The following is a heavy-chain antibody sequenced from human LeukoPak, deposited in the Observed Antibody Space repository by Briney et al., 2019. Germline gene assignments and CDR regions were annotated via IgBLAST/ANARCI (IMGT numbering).Heavy chain of an antibody. CDR1: GGSISSGDYY. CDR3: ARGFQQLVRLTWFDP. J-gene: IGHJ5*02. Sequence: SETLSLTCTVSGGSISSGDYYWSWIRQPPGKGLEWIGYIYYSGSTYYNPSLKSRVTILVDTSKNQFSLKLSSVTAADTAVYYCARGFQQLVRLTWFDPWGQGTLVTVSS. V-gene: IGHV4-30-4*01. D-gene: IGHD6-13*01. CDR2: IYYSGST.